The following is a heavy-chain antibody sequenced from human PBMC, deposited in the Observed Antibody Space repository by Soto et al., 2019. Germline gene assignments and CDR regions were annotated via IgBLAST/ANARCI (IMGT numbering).Heavy chain of an antibody. Sequence: LRLSCAASGFTFSSYAMSWVRQAPGKGLEWVSAISGSGGSTYYADSVKGRFTISRDNSKNTLYLQMNSLRAEDTAVYYCAKDGSGSGSYSFDYWGQGXLVTVSS. CDR3: AKDGSGSGSYSFDY. J-gene: IGHJ4*02. V-gene: IGHV3-23*01. D-gene: IGHD3-10*01. CDR2: ISGSGGST. CDR1: GFTFSSYA.